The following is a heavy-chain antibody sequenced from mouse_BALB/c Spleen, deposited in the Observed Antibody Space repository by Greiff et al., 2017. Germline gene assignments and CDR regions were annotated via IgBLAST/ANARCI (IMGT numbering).Heavy chain of an antibody. CDR1: GFSLTGYG. Sequence: VMLVESGPGLVAPSQSLSITCTVSGFSLTGYGVNWVRQPPGKGLEWLGMIWGDGSTDYNSALKSRLSISKDNSKSQVFLKMNSLQTDDTARYYCARDPPTTVVATRDYAMDYWGQGTSVTVSS. D-gene: IGHD1-1*01. CDR3: ARDPPTTVVATRDYAMDY. J-gene: IGHJ4*01. CDR2: IWGDGST. V-gene: IGHV2-6-7*01.